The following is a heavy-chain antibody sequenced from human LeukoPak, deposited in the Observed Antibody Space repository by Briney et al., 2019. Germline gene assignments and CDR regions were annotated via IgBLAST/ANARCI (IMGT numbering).Heavy chain of an antibody. D-gene: IGHD6-19*01. CDR1: GGSISSGSYY. V-gene: IGHV4-61*02. Sequence: SETLSLTCTVSGGSISSGSYYWSWLRQPAGKGLEWIGRIYTSGSTNYNPFLKSRVTISVDTSKNQFSLKLSSVTAADTAVYYCARGSHSSGWYGGHWFDPWGQGTLVTVSS. CDR2: IYTSGST. J-gene: IGHJ5*02. CDR3: ARGSHSSGWYGGHWFDP.